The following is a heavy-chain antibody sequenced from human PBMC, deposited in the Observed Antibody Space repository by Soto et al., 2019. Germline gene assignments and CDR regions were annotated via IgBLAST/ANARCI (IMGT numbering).Heavy chain of an antibody. CDR3: ARGDTYYYDSSGYRNWFDP. CDR1: GGSFSGYY. J-gene: IGHJ5*02. D-gene: IGHD3-22*01. V-gene: IGHV4-34*01. CDR2: INHSGST. Sequence: QVQLQQWGAGLLKPSETLSLTCAVYGGSFSGYYWSWIRQPPGKGLEWIGEINHSGSTNYNPSLKSRVTISVDTSKNQFSLKLSSVTAADTAVYYCARGDTYYYDSSGYRNWFDPWGQGTLVTVSS.